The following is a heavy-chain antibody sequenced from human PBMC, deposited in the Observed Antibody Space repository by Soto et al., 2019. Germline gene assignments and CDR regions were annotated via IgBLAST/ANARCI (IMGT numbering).Heavy chain of an antibody. J-gene: IGHJ4*02. Sequence: QVQLQESGPGLVKPSGTLSLVCAVSGGSITSDTWCTWVRQPPGKGLEWIGEVHIGMGTNYNASLGSRVTISLDKSNKQFSLNLTSATAADTAVYYCATRILQPVWGQGTLVTVSS. CDR1: GGSITSDTW. CDR2: VHIGMGT. D-gene: IGHD6-13*01. CDR3: ATRILQPV. V-gene: IGHV4-4*02.